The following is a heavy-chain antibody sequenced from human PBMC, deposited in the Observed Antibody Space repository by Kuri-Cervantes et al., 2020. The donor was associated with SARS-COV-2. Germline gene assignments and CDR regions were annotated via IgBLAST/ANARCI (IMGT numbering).Heavy chain of an antibody. Sequence: GGSLRLSCAASGFTFSSYEMNWVRQAPGKGLEWVSYISSSSYTNYADSVKGRFTISRDNAKNSLYLQMNSLRAEDTAVYYCARHPYYDFWSGYTEYNWFDPWGQGTLVTVSS. CDR2: ISSSSYT. D-gene: IGHD3-3*01. CDR1: GFTFSSYE. J-gene: IGHJ5*02. V-gene: IGHV3-48*03. CDR3: ARHPYYDFWSGYTEYNWFDP.